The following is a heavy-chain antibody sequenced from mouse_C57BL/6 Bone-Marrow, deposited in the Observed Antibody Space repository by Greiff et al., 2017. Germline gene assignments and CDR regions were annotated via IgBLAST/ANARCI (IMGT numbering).Heavy chain of an antibody. Sequence: QVQLQQSGAELVRPGTSVKVSCKASGYAFTNYLIEWVKQRPGQGLEWIGVINPGSGGTTYNEKFKGKATLTADKSSSTAYMQLSSLTSEDSAVYFCARFYDGYYAWFAYWGQGTLVTVSA. D-gene: IGHD2-3*01. V-gene: IGHV1-54*01. CDR3: ARFYDGYYAWFAY. CDR2: INPGSGGT. CDR1: GYAFTNYL. J-gene: IGHJ3*01.